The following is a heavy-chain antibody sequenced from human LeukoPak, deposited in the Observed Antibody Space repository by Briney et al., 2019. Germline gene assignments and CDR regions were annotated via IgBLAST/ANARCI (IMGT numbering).Heavy chain of an antibody. Sequence: ASETLSLTCTVSGGSISTSNYYWGWIRQPPGKGLEWIGSIYYSGSTYYNPSLKSRVTISVDTSKNQFSLKLSSVTAADTAVYYCASEMATIRAFDYWGQGTLVTVSS. CDR1: GGSISTSNYY. J-gene: IGHJ4*02. CDR2: IYYSGST. V-gene: IGHV4-39*01. D-gene: IGHD5-24*01. CDR3: ASEMATIRAFDY.